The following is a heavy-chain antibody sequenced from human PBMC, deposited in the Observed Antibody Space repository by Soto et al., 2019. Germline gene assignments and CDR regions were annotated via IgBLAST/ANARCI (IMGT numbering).Heavy chain of an antibody. Sequence: QVQLVQSGAEAKKPGASVQVSCKASGYTFSGYFIHWVRQAPGQGLEWMGWINPKSGGTNYAQNFQGRVTLTRDTSITTAYMEVNSLRSDDTALYYCAKESSSGWSPFDSWGQGTLVTVSS. J-gene: IGHJ4*02. D-gene: IGHD6-19*01. CDR3: AKESSSGWSPFDS. V-gene: IGHV1-2*02. CDR1: GYTFSGYF. CDR2: INPKSGGT.